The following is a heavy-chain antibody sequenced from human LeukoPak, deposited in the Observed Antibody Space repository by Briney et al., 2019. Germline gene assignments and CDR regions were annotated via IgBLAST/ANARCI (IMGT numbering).Heavy chain of an antibody. J-gene: IGHJ6*03. CDR1: GFTFSSYG. CDR2: IWYGGSNK. Sequence: GGSLRLSCAASGFTFSSYGMHWVRQAPGKGLEWVAVIWYGGSNKYYADSVKGRFTISRDNSKNTLYLQMNSLRAEDTAVYYCAKDSGDFMDVWGKGTTVTVSS. V-gene: IGHV3-30*02. CDR3: AKDSGDFMDV.